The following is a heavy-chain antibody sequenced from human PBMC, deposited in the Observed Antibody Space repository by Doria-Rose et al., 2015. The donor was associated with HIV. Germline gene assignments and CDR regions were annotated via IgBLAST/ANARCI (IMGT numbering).Heavy chain of an antibody. CDR2: IFSDDER. J-gene: IGHJ4*02. D-gene: IGHD6-13*01. CDR3: ARIKSSRWYHKYYFDF. V-gene: IGHV2-26*01. CDR1: GVSLSSPGMG. Sequence: TLKESGPVLVKPTEALTLTCTVSGVSLSSPGMGVSWIRQSPGKALEWLANIFSDDERSYKTSLKSRLTISRGTSKSQVVLTMTDMDPVDTATYYCARIKSSRWYHKYYFDFWGQGTLVIVSA.